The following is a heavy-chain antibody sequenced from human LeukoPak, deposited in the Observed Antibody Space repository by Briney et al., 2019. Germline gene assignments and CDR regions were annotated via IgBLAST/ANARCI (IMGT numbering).Heavy chain of an antibody. CDR1: GYTFTGYY. J-gene: IGHJ4*02. V-gene: IGHV1-2*02. CDR3: ARGHLGYSSGSDN. D-gene: IGHD6-19*01. CDR2: INPNSGGT. Sequence: ASVKVSCKASGYTFTGYYMHWVRQAPGQGLEWTGWINPNSGGTNYAQKFQGRVTMTRDTSISTAYMELSRLRSDDTAVYYCARGHLGYSSGSDNWGQGTLVTVSS.